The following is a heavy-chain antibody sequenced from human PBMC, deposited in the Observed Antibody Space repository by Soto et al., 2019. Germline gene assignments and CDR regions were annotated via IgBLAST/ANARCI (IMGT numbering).Heavy chain of an antibody. Sequence: QVQLQESGPGLVKPSETLSLTCTVSGGSVSSGSYYWSWIRQPPGKGLEWIGYIYYSGSTNYNPALKSRVTISVDTSKNQFSLKLSSVTAADTAVYYCARGFFGLNAFDIWGQGTMVTVSS. D-gene: IGHD3-3*01. CDR1: GGSVSSGSYY. V-gene: IGHV4-61*01. CDR3: ARGFFGLNAFDI. J-gene: IGHJ3*02. CDR2: IYYSGST.